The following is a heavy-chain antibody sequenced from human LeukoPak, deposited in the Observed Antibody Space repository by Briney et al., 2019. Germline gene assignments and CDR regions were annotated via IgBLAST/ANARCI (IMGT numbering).Heavy chain of an antibody. D-gene: IGHD1-26*01. Sequence: ASVKVSCKASGGTFSSYAISWVRQAPGQGLEWMGRIIPILGIANYAQKFQGRVTITADKSTSTAYMELSSLRSEDTAVYYCARGRQIYSGSYSHLNWFDPWGQGTLVTVSS. V-gene: IGHV1-69*04. CDR2: IIPILGIA. CDR1: GGTFSSYA. CDR3: ARGRQIYSGSYSHLNWFDP. J-gene: IGHJ5*02.